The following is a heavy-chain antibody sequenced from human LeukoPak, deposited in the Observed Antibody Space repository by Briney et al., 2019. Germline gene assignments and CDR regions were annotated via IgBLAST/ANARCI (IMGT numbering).Heavy chain of an antibody. CDR3: ARHLDIAASGTFDY. CDR2: IYYSGST. V-gene: IGHV4-59*08. CDR1: GGSLSSHH. J-gene: IGHJ4*02. Sequence: SDPLSLTCTVSGGSLSSHHWSWIRQPPGEGLEWIGYIYYSGSTNYKPSLKSRVTISVDTSKNQFSLELTSVTAADTAVYYCARHLDIAASGTFDYWGQGTLVTVSS. D-gene: IGHD6-13*01.